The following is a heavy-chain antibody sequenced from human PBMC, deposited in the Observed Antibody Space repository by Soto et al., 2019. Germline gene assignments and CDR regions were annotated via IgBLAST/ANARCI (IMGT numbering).Heavy chain of an antibody. CDR3: ATPVSSGYQDFEV. Sequence: PSETLSLTCTVSGGSIISSSYYWGWIRQPPGKGLEWIGSIYSSGSTYYNPSLKSRVTISVDTSKNQFSLKLSSVTAADTAVHYCATPVSSGYQDFEVWGQGKMVTVSS. CDR1: GGSIISSSYY. V-gene: IGHV4-39*01. D-gene: IGHD3-22*01. CDR2: IYSSGST. J-gene: IGHJ3*01.